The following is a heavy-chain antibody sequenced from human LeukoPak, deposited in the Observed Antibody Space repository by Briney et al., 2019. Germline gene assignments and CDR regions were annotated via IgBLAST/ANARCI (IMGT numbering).Heavy chain of an antibody. J-gene: IGHJ3*02. V-gene: IGHV3-9*01. Sequence: GGSLRLSCAASGFTFDQSAMHWVRQAQGKGLEWVSGISWDSNSIIYADSVKGRFAISRDNAKNSLYLQMNSLRADDTALYYCAKAVAAPGAFDIWGQGTVVTVSS. CDR2: ISWDSNSI. CDR1: GFTFDQSA. D-gene: IGHD6-19*01. CDR3: AKAVAAPGAFDI.